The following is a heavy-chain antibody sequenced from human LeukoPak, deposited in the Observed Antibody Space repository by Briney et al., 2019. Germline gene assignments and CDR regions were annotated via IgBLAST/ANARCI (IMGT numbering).Heavy chain of an antibody. CDR2: ISSSSSYI. CDR1: GFTFSSYS. CDR3: AKGNSYVDYYYYGMDV. Sequence: GGSLRLSCAASGFTFSSYSMNWVRQAPGKGLEWVSSISSSSSYIYYADLVKGRFTISRDNAKNSLYLQMNSLRAEDTAVYYCAKGNSYVDYYYYGMDVWGQGTTVTVSS. D-gene: IGHD5-18*01. J-gene: IGHJ6*02. V-gene: IGHV3-21*01.